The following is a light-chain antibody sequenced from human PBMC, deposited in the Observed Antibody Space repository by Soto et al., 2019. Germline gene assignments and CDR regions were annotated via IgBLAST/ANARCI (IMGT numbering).Light chain of an antibody. J-gene: IGLJ2*01. CDR3: SSYTSSSTVV. CDR1: RSDVGGYNY. CDR2: EVS. V-gene: IGLV2-14*01. Sequence: QSALTQPASVSGSPGQSITISCTGTRSDVGGYNYVSWYQQHPGKAPKLMIYEVSNRPSGVSKRFSGSNSGNTASLTISGLQAEDEADYYCSSYTSSSTVVFGGGTKLTVL.